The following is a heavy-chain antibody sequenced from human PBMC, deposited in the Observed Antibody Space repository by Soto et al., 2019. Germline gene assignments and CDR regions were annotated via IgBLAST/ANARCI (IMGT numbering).Heavy chain of an antibody. V-gene: IGHV3-33*01. CDR2: IWYDGSNK. CDR1: GFTFSSYG. CDR3: ARGAGCSSTSCYVRPYYLDV. Sequence: GGSLRLSCAASGFTFSSYGMHWVRQAPGKGLEWVAVIWYDGSNKYYADSVKGRFTISRDNSKNTLYLQMNSLRAEDTAVYYCARGAGCSSTSCYVRPYYLDVWGKGTTVTVSS. J-gene: IGHJ6*03. D-gene: IGHD2-2*01.